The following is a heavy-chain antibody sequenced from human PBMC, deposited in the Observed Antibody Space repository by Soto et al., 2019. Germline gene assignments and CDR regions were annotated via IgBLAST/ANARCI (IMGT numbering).Heavy chain of an antibody. Sequence: QLQLQESGPGLVKPSETLSLTCTVSNDSISSSTSYWGWIRQPPGKGLDWIGIIYYSGSTYYSPSLKSRVSISADTSKNQFSLMLSSVTAADTAVYYCARALVVAASYAFDIWVPGTMVTVSS. J-gene: IGHJ3*02. CDR2: IYYSGST. D-gene: IGHD2-15*01. CDR3: ARALVVAASYAFDI. CDR1: NDSISSSTSY. V-gene: IGHV4-39*02.